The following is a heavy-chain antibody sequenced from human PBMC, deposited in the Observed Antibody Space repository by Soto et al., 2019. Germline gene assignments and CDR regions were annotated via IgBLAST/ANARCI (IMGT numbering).Heavy chain of an antibody. D-gene: IGHD3-3*01. CDR3: ARGTYDQFSEYFQR. J-gene: IGHJ1*01. V-gene: IGHV3-7*01. CDR1: GFTFSSYW. Sequence: PGGSLRLSCAASGFTFSSYWMSWVRQAPGKGLEWVANINQDGSEKYYVDSVKGRFTISRDNAKNSLYLQMNSLRAEDTAVYYCARGTYDQFSEYFQRWGQGTLVTVSS. CDR2: INQDGSEK.